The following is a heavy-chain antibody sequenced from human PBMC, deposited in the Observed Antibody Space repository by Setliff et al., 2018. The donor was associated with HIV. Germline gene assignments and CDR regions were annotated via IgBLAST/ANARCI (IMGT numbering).Heavy chain of an antibody. CDR2: INHSGST. J-gene: IGHJ4*02. CDR3: AREAAHCSGDTCQFTFDS. Sequence: SETLSLTCTVSGGSISSRGYYWSWIRQHPGKGLEWIGEINHSGSTNYNPSLKSRVTISVDTSKNQFSLKLSSVTAADTAVYYCAREAAHCSGDTCQFTFDSWGQGTLVTVSS. CDR1: GGSISSRGYY. D-gene: IGHD2-15*01. V-gene: IGHV4-39*07.